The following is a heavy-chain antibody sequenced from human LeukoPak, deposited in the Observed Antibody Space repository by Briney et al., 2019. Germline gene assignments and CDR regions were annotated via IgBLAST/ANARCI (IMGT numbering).Heavy chain of an antibody. J-gene: IGHJ4*02. Sequence: SETLSLTCTVSGYSISSGYYWGWIRQPPGKGLEWIGSIYHSGSTYYNPSLKSRVTISVDTSKNQFSLKLSSVTAADTAVYYCAREVHSGYDGWPFDYWGQGTLVTVSS. V-gene: IGHV4-38-2*02. CDR3: AREVHSGYDGWPFDY. D-gene: IGHD5-12*01. CDR1: GYSISSGYY. CDR2: IYHSGST.